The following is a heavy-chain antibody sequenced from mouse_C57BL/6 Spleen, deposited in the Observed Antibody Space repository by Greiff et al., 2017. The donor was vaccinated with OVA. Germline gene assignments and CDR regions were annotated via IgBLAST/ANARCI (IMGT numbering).Heavy chain of an antibody. J-gene: IGHJ4*01. Sequence: LQESGAELARPGASVKMSCTASGYTFTSYTMHWVKQRPGQGLEWIGYINPSSGYTKYNQTFKDKATLTADKSSSTAYMQLSSLTSADSAVDYCARSNYSNYNYAMDYWGQGTSVTVSS. CDR1: GYTFTSYT. CDR3: ARSNYSNYNYAMDY. V-gene: IGHV1-4*01. CDR2: INPSSGYT. D-gene: IGHD2-5*01.